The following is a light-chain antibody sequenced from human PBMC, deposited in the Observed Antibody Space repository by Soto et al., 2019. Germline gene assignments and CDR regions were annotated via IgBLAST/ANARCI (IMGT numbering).Light chain of an antibody. CDR2: AIS. V-gene: IGKV1-6*01. CDR1: QDIRND. Sequence: AIQMTQSPSSLSASVGDRVTITCRASQDIRNDLGWFQQKPGKAPKLLIYAISTLESGVPSRFSGSGSGTSFPLTISSLQPEDFATYFCLHDYNYPITFGQGTRLEIK. J-gene: IGKJ5*01. CDR3: LHDYNYPIT.